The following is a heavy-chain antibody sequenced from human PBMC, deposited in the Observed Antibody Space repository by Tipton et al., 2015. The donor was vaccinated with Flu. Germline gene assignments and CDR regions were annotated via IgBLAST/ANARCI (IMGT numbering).Heavy chain of an antibody. J-gene: IGHJ4*02. CDR2: IGHTGNT. Sequence: TLSLTCSVSGDSIGSRYFWGWIRQPPGKGLEWIGNIGHTGNTYHNPSLKSRLTISVDTSKNQFSLKLSSVTAADTAVYYCARQTTRDYYGSGSENCFDYWGQGTLVTVSS. D-gene: IGHD3-10*01. V-gene: IGHV4-38-2*01. CDR3: ARQTTRDYYGSGSENCFDY. CDR1: GDSIGSRYF.